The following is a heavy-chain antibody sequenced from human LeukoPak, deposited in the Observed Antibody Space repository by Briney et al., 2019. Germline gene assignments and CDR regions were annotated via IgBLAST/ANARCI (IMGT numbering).Heavy chain of an antibody. CDR3: ARVRDILTGLYFDY. CDR1: GFTFSSYW. J-gene: IGHJ4*02. D-gene: IGHD3-9*01. CDR2: IKQDGSEK. V-gene: IGHV3-7*01. Sequence: GGSLRLSCAASGFTFSSYWMSWVRQAPGKGLEWVANIKQDGSEKYYVDSVKGRFTISRDNAKNSLYLQMNSLRAEDTAVYYCARVRDILTGLYFDYWGQGTLVTVSS.